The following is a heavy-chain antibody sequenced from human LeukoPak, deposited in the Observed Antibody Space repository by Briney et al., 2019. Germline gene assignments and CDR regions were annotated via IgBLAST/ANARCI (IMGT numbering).Heavy chain of an antibody. CDR2: VNHSGTA. Sequence: SETLSLTCAVHGGSFSGYYWSWIRQPPGQGLEWIGEVNHSGTARHNPSLESRVTISVDTSKSQSSLNVYFVTAADTAVYYCASLNPFSGRRNAFDIWGQGAMVTVSS. D-gene: IGHD1-26*01. CDR3: ASLNPFSGRRNAFDI. CDR1: GGSFSGYY. J-gene: IGHJ3*02. V-gene: IGHV4-34*01.